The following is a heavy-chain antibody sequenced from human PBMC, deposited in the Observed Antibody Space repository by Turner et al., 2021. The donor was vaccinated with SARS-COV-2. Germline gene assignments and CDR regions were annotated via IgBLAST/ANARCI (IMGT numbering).Heavy chain of an antibody. J-gene: IGHJ6*02. CDR1: GGSISSSSYN. Sequence: QLQLQVSGPGLVKPSETLSLTCTVSGGSISSSSYNWGWIRQPPGKGLEWIGSIYYSGSTYYNPSLKSRVTISVDTSKNQFSVKLSSVTAADTAVYYCAIAPNYYYGMDVWGQGTTVTVSS. CDR2: IYYSGST. CDR3: AIAPNYYYGMDV. V-gene: IGHV4-39*01.